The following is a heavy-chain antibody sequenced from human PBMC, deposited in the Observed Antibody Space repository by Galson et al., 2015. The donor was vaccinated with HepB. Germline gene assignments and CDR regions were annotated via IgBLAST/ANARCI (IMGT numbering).Heavy chain of an antibody. CDR1: GGTFSSYA. J-gene: IGHJ5*02. D-gene: IGHD3-22*01. Sequence: SVKVSCKASGGTFSSYAISWVRQAPGQGLEWMGGIIPIFGTANYAQKFQGRVTITADESTSTAYMELSSLRSEDTAVYYCARGYYYDSSGYYTRGWFDPWGQGTLVTVSS. CDR2: IIPIFGTA. V-gene: IGHV1-69*13. CDR3: ARGYYYDSSGYYTRGWFDP.